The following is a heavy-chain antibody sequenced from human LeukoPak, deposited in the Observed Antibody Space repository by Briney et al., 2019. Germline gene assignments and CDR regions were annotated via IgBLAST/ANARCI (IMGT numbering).Heavy chain of an antibody. Sequence: SETLSLTCAVYGGSFSGYYWSWIRQPPGKGLEWIGEINHSGSTNYNPSLKSRVTISVDTSKNQFSLKLSSVTAADTAVYYCARRGPRNYYGSGSRIPPFDYWGQGTLVTVSS. CDR2: INHSGST. J-gene: IGHJ4*02. CDR3: ARRGPRNYYGSGSRIPPFDY. CDR1: GGSFSGYY. D-gene: IGHD3-10*01. V-gene: IGHV4-34*01.